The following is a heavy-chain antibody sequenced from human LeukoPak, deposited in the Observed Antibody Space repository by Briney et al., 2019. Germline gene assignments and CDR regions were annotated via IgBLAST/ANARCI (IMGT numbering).Heavy chain of an antibody. CDR1: GFTFDDYG. CDR2: INWNGDST. V-gene: IGHV3-20*04. J-gene: IGHJ6*03. Sequence: GGSLRLSCAASGFTFDDYGMTWVRQAPGKGLEWISDINWNGDSTGHADSVKGRFTISRDNAKNSLYLQMSSLRAEDTALYYCARRESTYQNYYYFYYMDVWGKGTTVTVSS. CDR3: ARRESTYQNYYYFYYMDV.